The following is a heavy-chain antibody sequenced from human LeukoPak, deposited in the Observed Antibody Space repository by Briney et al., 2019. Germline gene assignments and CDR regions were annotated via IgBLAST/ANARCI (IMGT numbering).Heavy chain of an antibody. J-gene: IGHJ4*02. Sequence: GESLKISCRGSGYFFSDYWIGWVRQMPGRGLEWMGIIYAGDSDTRYMPSFQGQVTISADKSINTAYLQWSSLKASDTAVYFCARERGYYCSTGSCYFDFWGQGTLVTVSS. CDR1: GYFFSDYW. CDR2: IYAGDSDT. V-gene: IGHV5-51*03. D-gene: IGHD2-15*01. CDR3: ARERGYYCSTGSCYFDF.